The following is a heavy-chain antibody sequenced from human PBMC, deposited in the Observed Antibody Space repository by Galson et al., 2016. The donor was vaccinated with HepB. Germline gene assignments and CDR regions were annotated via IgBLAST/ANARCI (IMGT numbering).Heavy chain of an antibody. D-gene: IGHD3-3*01. V-gene: IGHV3-9*01. CDR1: GFTFEHYA. Sequence: SCAASGFTFEHYAMHWVRQAPGKGLEWVSAISWDSGVTIYADSVRGRFTISRDNAKNSLYMQMNSLTTEDTAFYYCSKVSGYYNGDTAFEAWGQGTMVTVSS. CDR3: SKVSGYYNGDTAFEA. J-gene: IGHJ3*01. CDR2: ISWDSGVT.